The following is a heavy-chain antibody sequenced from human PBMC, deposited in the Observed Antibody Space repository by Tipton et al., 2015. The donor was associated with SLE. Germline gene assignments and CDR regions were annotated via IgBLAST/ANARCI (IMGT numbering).Heavy chain of an antibody. CDR1: GFTFSSYW. V-gene: IGHV3-20*04. J-gene: IGHJ4*02. CDR2: IGWNSGPT. D-gene: IGHD3-22*01. CDR3: VRVDDTSGYRPFAY. Sequence: SLRLSCAASGFTFSSYWMSWVRQVPGKGLEWVSSIGWNSGPTGYADSVKGRFTISRDNAKTSLYLEMNSLRDEDTAVYYCVRVDDTSGYRPFAYWGQGTLVTVSS.